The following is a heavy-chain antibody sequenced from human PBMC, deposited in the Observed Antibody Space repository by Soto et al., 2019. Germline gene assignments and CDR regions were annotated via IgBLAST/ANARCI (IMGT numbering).Heavy chain of an antibody. V-gene: IGHV1-8*01. CDR2: MNPNSGNT. CDR1: GYTFTSYD. D-gene: IGHD1-26*01. J-gene: IGHJ3*02. CDR3: ARVKVGADAFDI. Sequence: ASVKVSCKASGYTFTSYDINWVRQATGQGLEWMGWMNPNSGNTGYAQKFQGRVTMTRNTSISTAYMELSSLRSEDTAVYYCARVKVGADAFDIWGQGTMVTVSS.